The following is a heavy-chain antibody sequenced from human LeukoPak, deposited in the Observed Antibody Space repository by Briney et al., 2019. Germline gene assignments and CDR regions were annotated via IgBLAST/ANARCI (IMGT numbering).Heavy chain of an antibody. CDR3: AREYDYVWGSYEP. Sequence: PSQTLSLTCTVSGGPISSGGYYWSWIRQHPGKGLEWIGYIYYSGSTYYNPSLKSRVTISVDTSKNQFSLKLSSVTAADMAVYYCAREYDYVWGSYEPWGQGTLVTVSS. V-gene: IGHV4-31*03. CDR1: GGPISSGGYY. CDR2: IYYSGST. J-gene: IGHJ5*02. D-gene: IGHD3-16*01.